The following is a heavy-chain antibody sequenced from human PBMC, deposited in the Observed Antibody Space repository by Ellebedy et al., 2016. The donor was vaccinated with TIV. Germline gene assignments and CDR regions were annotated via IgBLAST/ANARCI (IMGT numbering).Heavy chain of an antibody. J-gene: IGHJ4*02. CDR2: IYGDGSKT. CDR1: GFTFSSYW. CDR3: ARSRGNDVGWSQPDC. D-gene: IGHD6-19*01. V-gene: IGHV3-74*01. Sequence: GESLKISCAASGFTFSSYWMYWVRQAPGKGLVWVSRIYGDGSKTSYADSVKRRFTISRDNAKNTLYLQMNSLTAEDTAVYYCARSRGNDVGWSQPDCWGQGTLVTVSS.